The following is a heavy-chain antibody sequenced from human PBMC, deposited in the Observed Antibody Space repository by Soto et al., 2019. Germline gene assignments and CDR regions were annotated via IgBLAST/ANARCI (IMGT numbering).Heavy chain of an antibody. CDR3: ARELSDSNNYDY. J-gene: IGHJ4*02. CDR1: GYTFTDYY. V-gene: IGHV1-2*04. D-gene: IGHD3-22*01. Sequence: QVQLVQSGAEVKKPGASVKVSCKASGYTFTDYYIHWVRQAPGQGLEWMGWINPNSGGTNYAQKFQGWVTMTRDTSISTAYMELSRLRSDDMAVYYCARELSDSNNYDYWGQGTLVTVSS. CDR2: INPNSGGT.